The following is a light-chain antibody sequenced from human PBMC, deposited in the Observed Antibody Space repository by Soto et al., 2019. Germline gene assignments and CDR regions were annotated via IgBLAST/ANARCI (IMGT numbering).Light chain of an antibody. J-gene: IGKJ4*01. V-gene: IGKV3D-20*02. CDR1: QTVRNNY. Sequence: VLTQSPGTLSLSPGERATLSCRASQTVRNNYLAWYQQKPGQAPRLLIYDASSRATGIPDRFSGSGSGTDFTLTISSLEPEDFAVYYCQQRGTLGGGTKVDIK. CDR3: QQRGT. CDR2: DAS.